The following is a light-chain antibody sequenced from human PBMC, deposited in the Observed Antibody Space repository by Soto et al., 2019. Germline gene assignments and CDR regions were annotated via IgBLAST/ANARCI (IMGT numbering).Light chain of an antibody. V-gene: IGKV1-5*03. CDR2: KAS. J-gene: IGKJ5*01. CDR1: QSIGSW. Sequence: DIQMTQSPSTLSASVGDRVTITCRASQSIGSWLAWYQHKPGRAPKLLIYKASAIEGGVPSRFSGSGSGTHFTLTISSLQPEDFATYYCQQLHGYPITFGQGTRLEIK. CDR3: QQLHGYPIT.